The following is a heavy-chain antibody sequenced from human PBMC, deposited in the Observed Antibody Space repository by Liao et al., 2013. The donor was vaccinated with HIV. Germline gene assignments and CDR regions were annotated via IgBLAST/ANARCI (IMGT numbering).Heavy chain of an antibody. J-gene: IGHJ2*01. Sequence: QVQLQESGPGLVKPSQTLSLTCTVSGGSISSGSYYWSWIRQPAGKGLEWIGRIYTSGSTNYNPSLKSRVTISVDTSKNQFSLKLSSVTAADTAVYYCARDPYYYDSGSPLDLWGRGTLVTVSS. D-gene: IGHD3-10*01. CDR1: GGSISSGSYY. CDR3: ARDPYYYDSGSPLDL. V-gene: IGHV4-61*02. CDR2: IYTSGST.